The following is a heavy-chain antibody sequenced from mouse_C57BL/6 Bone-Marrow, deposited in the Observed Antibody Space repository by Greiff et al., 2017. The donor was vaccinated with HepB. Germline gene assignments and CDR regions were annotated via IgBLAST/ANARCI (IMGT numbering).Heavy chain of an antibody. CDR3: ARVVLRYYFDY. V-gene: IGHV5-4*01. CDR2: ISDGGSYT. Sequence: EVQGVESGGGLVKPGGSLKLSCAASGFTFSSYAMSWVRQTPEKRLEWVATISDGGSYTYYPDNVKGRFTISRDNAKNNLYLQMSHLKSEDTAKYYCARVVLRYYFDYGGQGTTLTVSS. J-gene: IGHJ2*01. CDR1: GFTFSSYA. D-gene: IGHD1-1*01.